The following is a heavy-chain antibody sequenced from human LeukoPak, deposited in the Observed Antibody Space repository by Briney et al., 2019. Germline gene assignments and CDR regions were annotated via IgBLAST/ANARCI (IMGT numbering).Heavy chain of an antibody. J-gene: IGHJ4*02. Sequence: GGSLRLSCAASGFTFSSYEMNWVRQAPGKGLEWVSYISSSGSTIYYADSVKGRFTISRDNAKNSLYLQMNSLRAEDTAVYYCARDSSVTIFGVVIPYYFDYWGQGTLVTVSS. D-gene: IGHD3-3*01. CDR2: ISSSGSTI. V-gene: IGHV3-48*03. CDR3: ARDSSVTIFGVVIPYYFDY. CDR1: GFTFSSYE.